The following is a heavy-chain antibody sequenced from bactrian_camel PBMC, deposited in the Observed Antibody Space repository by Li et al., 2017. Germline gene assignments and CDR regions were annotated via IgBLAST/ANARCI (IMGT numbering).Heavy chain of an antibody. J-gene: IGHJ4*01. D-gene: IGHD3*01. Sequence: VQLVESGGGLVQPGGSLRLSCAASGFTWSAWVRQAPGKGLECISSLNTATHTTYYPNSVKDRFTISTDNAKNTVYLQMNSLKPDDTATYYCAADRSSSYCSWIYPTALRYTDCGQGTQVTVS. CDR1: GFTWSA. CDR2: LNTATHTT. V-gene: IGHV3S35*01. CDR3: AADRSSSYCSWIYPTALRYTD.